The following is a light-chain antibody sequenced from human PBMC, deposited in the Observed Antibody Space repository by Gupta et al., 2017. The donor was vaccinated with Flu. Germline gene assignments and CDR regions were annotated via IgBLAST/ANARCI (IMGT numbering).Light chain of an antibody. J-gene: IGKJ5*01. CDR2: DAS. Sequence: EIVMTQSPATLSVSPGERATLSCRASQSISNNLAWYHQKPGQAPRLLIYDASTRATGIPARFSGSGSGTEFTLTISSLQSEDFAVYYCQQYNNWPPGVTFGQGTRLEIK. V-gene: IGKV3-15*01. CDR1: QSISNN. CDR3: QQYNNWPPGVT.